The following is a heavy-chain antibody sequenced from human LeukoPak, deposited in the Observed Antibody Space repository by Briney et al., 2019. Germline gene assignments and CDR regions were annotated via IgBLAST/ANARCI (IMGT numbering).Heavy chain of an antibody. Sequence: SETLSLTCAVYGGFFSGYYWSWIRQRPGKGLEWIGELNHSGSTNYNPSLKSRVTMSVDTSKNQFSLKLSSVTAADTAVYYCARGGFGYCSSTSCPRGYYGMDVWGQGTTVTVSS. CDR3: ARGGFGYCSSTSCPRGYYGMDV. J-gene: IGHJ6*02. D-gene: IGHD2-2*01. V-gene: IGHV4-34*01. CDR2: LNHSGST. CDR1: GGFFSGYY.